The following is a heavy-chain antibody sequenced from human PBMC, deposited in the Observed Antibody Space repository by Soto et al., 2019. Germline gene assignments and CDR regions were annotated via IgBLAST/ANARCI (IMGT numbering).Heavy chain of an antibody. CDR2: FDPEDGET. D-gene: IGHD3-9*01. Sequence: QVQLVQSGAEVKKPGASVKVSCKVSGYTLTELSMHWVRQAPGKGLEWMGGFDPEDGETIYAQKFQGRVTMTEDTSTDTAYMELSSLRSEDTAVYYCATDRPDLVFIGYYYGMDVWGQGTTVTVSS. CDR1: GYTLTELS. J-gene: IGHJ6*02. CDR3: ATDRPDLVFIGYYYGMDV. V-gene: IGHV1-24*01.